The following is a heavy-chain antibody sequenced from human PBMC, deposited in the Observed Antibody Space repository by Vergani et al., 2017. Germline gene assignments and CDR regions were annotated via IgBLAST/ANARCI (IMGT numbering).Heavy chain of an antibody. V-gene: IGHV3-30*02. J-gene: IGHJ3*02. CDR1: GFTFSSYG. CDR3: AKEGYGDYFVHAFDI. Sequence: QVQLVESGGGVVQPGGSLRLSCAASGFTFSSYGMHWVRQAPGKGLEWVAFIRYDGSNKYYADSVKVRFTISRDNSKNTLYLQMNSLRAEDTAVYYCAKEGYGDYFVHAFDIWGQGTMVTVSS. CDR2: IRYDGSNK. D-gene: IGHD4-17*01.